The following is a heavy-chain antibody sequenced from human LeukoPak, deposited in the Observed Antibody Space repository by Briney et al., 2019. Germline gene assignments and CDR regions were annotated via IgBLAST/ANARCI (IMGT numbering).Heavy chain of an antibody. J-gene: IGHJ4*02. D-gene: IGHD3-22*01. CDR3: AKSSYYDTSGYYREYYFDY. CDR2: ISADGDGT. Sequence: GGSLRLSCAASGFTFRSYAMNWVRQAPGKGLEWVSAISADGDGTHYADSVKGRFTISRDNSKNTLYLQMNSLRAEDTALYYCAKSSYYDTSGYYREYYFDYWGQGALVTVSS. CDR1: GFTFRSYA. V-gene: IGHV3-23*01.